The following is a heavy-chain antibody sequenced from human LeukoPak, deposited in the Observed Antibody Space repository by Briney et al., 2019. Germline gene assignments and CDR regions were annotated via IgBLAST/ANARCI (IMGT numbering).Heavy chain of an antibody. CDR3: ARDVVEMATINYYYGMDV. Sequence: SETLSLTCAVYGGSFSGYYWSWIRQPPGKGLEWIGEINHSGSTNYNPSLKSRVTISVDTSKNQFSLKLSSVTAADTAVYYCARDVVEMATINYYYGMDVWGQGTTVTVSS. CDR2: INHSGST. CDR1: GGSFSGYY. D-gene: IGHD5-24*01. J-gene: IGHJ6*02. V-gene: IGHV4-34*01.